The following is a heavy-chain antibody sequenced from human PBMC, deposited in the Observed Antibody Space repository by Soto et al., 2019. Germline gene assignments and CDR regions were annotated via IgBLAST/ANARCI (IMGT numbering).Heavy chain of an antibody. CDR1: GFTFSSYA. V-gene: IGHV3-23*01. D-gene: IGHD6-13*01. Sequence: GGSLRLSCAASGFTFSSYAMSWVRQAPGKGLEWVSAISGSGGSTDYADSVKGRFIISRDSSNNTVYLQMNSLTAEDTAMYYCAKSIIAAGTYHFDNWGQGALVTVSS. J-gene: IGHJ4*02. CDR2: ISGSGGST. CDR3: AKSIIAAGTYHFDN.